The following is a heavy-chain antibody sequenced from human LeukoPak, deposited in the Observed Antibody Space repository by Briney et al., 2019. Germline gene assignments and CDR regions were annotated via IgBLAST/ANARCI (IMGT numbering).Heavy chain of an antibody. J-gene: IGHJ6*02. V-gene: IGHV3-7*01. CDR2: IKQDGSEK. Sequence: GGSLRLSCAASGFTFSNHWMSWVRQAPGKGLEWVANIKQDGSEKYYVDSVKGRFTMSRDNARNSVYLQMNSLRAEDTAVYYCVRDQIPTYYYGMDVWGQGTTVTVSS. CDR1: GFTFSNHW. CDR3: VRDQIPTYYYGMDV.